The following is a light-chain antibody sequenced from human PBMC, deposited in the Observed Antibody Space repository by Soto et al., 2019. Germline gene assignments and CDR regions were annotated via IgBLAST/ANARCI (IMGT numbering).Light chain of an antibody. J-gene: IGLJ2*01. CDR3: QSNDSSLSAYVV. Sequence: QSVLTQPPSVSGAPGQRVTISCTGSSSSIGAGYDVHWYQQLPGTAPKLLIYGSSNRPSGVPDRFSGSKSGTSASLAITGLRAEDEADYYCQSNDSSLSAYVVFGGGTKVTVL. V-gene: IGLV1-40*01. CDR1: SSSIGAGYD. CDR2: GSS.